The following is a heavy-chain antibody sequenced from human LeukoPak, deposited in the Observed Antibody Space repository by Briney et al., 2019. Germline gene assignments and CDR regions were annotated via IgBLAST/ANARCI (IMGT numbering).Heavy chain of an antibody. Sequence: SETLSLTSIVSRGSTASFYGRWVRQPPGKGLEWIGYICYSGSTNYNPSLKSRVTISVDTSKNQFSLKLSSVTAADKAEYYRARGKTISSYFWHDPWGQGTLVTVSS. CDR3: ARGKTISSYFWHDP. J-gene: IGHJ5*02. D-gene: IGHD3-22*01. CDR2: ICYSGST. V-gene: IGHV4-59*01. CDR1: RGSTASFY.